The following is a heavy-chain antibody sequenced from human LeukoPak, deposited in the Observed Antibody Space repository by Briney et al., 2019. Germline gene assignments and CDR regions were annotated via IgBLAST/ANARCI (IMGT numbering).Heavy chain of an antibody. D-gene: IGHD3-3*01. CDR1: GYTFTSYG. CDR3: ARLTAGDYDFWSGLWAFDI. CDR2: ISAYNGNT. J-gene: IGHJ3*02. Sequence: ASVKVSCKASGYTFTSYGISWVRQAPGQGLEWMGWISAYNGNTNYAQKLQGRVTMTTDTSTSTAYMELRSLRSDDTAVYYCARLTAGDYDFWSGLWAFDIWGQGTMVTVSS. V-gene: IGHV1-18*01.